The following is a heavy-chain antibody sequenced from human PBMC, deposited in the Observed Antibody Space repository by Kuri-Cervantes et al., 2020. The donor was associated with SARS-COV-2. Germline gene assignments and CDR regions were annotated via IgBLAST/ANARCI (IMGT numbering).Heavy chain of an antibody. CDR1: GGAFSSYA. D-gene: IGHD2-2*01. V-gene: IGHV1-69*13. J-gene: IGHJ6*03. Sequence: SVKVSCKASGGAFSSYAISWVRQAPGQGLEWMGRIIPIFGTANYAQKFQGRVTITADESTSTAYMELSSLRSEDTALYYCARASTYCSSTSCYDYYYMDVWGKGTTVTVSS. CDR3: ARASTYCSSTSCYDYYYMDV. CDR2: IIPIFGTA.